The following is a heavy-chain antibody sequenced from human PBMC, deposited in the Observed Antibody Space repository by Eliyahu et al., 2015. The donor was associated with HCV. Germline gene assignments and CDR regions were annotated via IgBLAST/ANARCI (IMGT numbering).Heavy chain of an antibody. CDR2: ISYDGRNK. D-gene: IGHD2-2*01. J-gene: IGHJ6*02. CDR1: GFTFSNYG. Sequence: QVQLVESGGGVVQPGRSLRLSCAASGFTFSNYGMHWVRQAPGKGLEWVTVISYDGRNKYYVDSVKGRFTISRDNSKNTLYLQMNSLRTEDTAVYYCAKDEIGVLPGYGMDVWGQGTTVTVSS. V-gene: IGHV3-30*18. CDR3: AKDEIGVLPGYGMDV.